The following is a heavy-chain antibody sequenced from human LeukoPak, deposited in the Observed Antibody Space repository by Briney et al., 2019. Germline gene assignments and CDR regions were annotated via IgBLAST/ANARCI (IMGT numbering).Heavy chain of an antibody. J-gene: IGHJ5*02. CDR3: ARHSPQVYGDPRGWFDP. CDR1: GGSISSSSYY. D-gene: IGHD4-17*01. CDR2: IYYSGST. Sequence: SETLSLTCTVSGGSISSSSYYWGWIRQPPGKGLEWIGSIYYSGSTYYNPSLKSRATISVDTSKNQFSLKLSSVTAADTAVYYCARHSPQVYGDPRGWFDPWGQGTLVTVSS. V-gene: IGHV4-39*01.